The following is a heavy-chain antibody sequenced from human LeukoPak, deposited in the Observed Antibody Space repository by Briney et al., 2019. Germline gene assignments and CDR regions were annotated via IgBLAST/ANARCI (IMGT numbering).Heavy chain of an antibody. Sequence: PGGSLRLSCAASGFTFSSYGMNWVRQAPGKGLECVSSISSSSSSIYYADSVKGRFTISRDDAKNSLYLQMNSLRAEDTAVYYCARTATDTGEFDYWGQGTLVTVSS. CDR2: ISSSSSSI. D-gene: IGHD6-13*01. CDR1: GFTFSSYG. CDR3: ARTATDTGEFDY. V-gene: IGHV3-21*01. J-gene: IGHJ4*02.